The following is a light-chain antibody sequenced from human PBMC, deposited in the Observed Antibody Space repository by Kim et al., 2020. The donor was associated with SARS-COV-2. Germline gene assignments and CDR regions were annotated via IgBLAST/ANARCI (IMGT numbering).Light chain of an antibody. CDR3: CSYAGTYTYV. J-gene: IGLJ1*01. Sequence: GQSVTISCTGTRSDVGSYDYVSWYQQHPGKAPKLMIYDVNKRPSGVPDRFSGSKSGNTASLTISELQAEDEADYYCCSYAGTYTYVFGIGTKVTVL. CDR2: DVN. V-gene: IGLV2-11*01. CDR1: RSDVGSYDY.